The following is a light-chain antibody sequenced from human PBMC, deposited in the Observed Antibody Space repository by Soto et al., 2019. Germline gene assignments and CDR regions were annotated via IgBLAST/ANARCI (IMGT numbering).Light chain of an antibody. CDR1: QDVMYD. J-gene: IGKJ1*01. CDR2: GAS. CDR3: QQYRSWPRT. Sequence: EIVLTQSPAALSVSPGGRATLSCRASQDVMYDLAWYQQKPGQAPRLLVYGASTRATDAPPRFRGSGSGREFSLTISSLQSEDFATYDCQQYRSWPRTFGQGSRVEIK. V-gene: IGKV3-15*01.